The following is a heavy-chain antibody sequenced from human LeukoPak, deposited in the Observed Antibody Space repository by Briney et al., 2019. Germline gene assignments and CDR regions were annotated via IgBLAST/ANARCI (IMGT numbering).Heavy chain of an antibody. Sequence: ASVKVSCKASGYTFTSYGISWVRQAPGQGLEWMGWISAYNGNTNYAQKLQGRVTMTTDTSTSTAYMELRSLRSDDTAVYYCARAPSSSGWPPSMGHNFDYWGQGTLVTVSS. D-gene: IGHD6-19*01. CDR3: ARAPSSSGWPPSMGHNFDY. V-gene: IGHV1-18*01. CDR1: GYTFTSYG. J-gene: IGHJ4*02. CDR2: ISAYNGNT.